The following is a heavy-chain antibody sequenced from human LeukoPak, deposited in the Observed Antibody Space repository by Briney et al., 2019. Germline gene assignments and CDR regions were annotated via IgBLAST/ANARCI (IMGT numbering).Heavy chain of an antibody. CDR2: ISGSGGNT. J-gene: IGHJ4*02. CDR1: GFTFSSYG. D-gene: IGHD1-14*01. Sequence: QPGGSLRLSCAASGFTFSSYGMSWVRQAPGKGLQWVSTISGSGGNTYYVDSVKGRFTVSRDNSKNTLYLQMTSLRAEDTAVYFCAKSLYNPNPPFDYWGQGTLVTVSS. V-gene: IGHV3-23*01. CDR3: AKSLYNPNPPFDY.